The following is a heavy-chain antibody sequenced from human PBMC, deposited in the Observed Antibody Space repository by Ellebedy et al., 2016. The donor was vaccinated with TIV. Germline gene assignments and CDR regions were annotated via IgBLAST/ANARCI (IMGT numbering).Heavy chain of an antibody. CDR3: ARGVPYYYDITDWRVDY. J-gene: IGHJ4*02. Sequence: ASVKVSCKGSGYTFSQYWLYWVRQVPGKGLEWMGIIYPGDSQTRYSPSFQGQVTLSADKSINTAYLQWSSLKASDTAMYYCARGVPYYYDITDWRVDYWGQGSLVTVS. D-gene: IGHD3-22*01. V-gene: IGHV5-51*01. CDR2: IYPGDSQT. CDR1: GYTFSQYW.